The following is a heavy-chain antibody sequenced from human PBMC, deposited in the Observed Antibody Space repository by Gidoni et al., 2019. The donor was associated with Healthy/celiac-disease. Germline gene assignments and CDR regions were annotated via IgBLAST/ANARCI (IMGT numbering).Heavy chain of an antibody. CDR1: GGSFSGYY. CDR2: INHSGST. V-gene: IGHV4-34*01. J-gene: IGHJ4*02. CDR3: ASRNIVVVPAAMLGSFDY. Sequence: QVQLQQWGAGLLKPSETLSLPCAVYGGSFSGYYWSWIRQPPGKGLEWIGEINHSGSTNYNPSLKSRVTRSVDTSKNQFSLKLSSVTAADTAVYYCASRNIVVVPAAMLGSFDYWGQGTLVTVSS. D-gene: IGHD2-2*01.